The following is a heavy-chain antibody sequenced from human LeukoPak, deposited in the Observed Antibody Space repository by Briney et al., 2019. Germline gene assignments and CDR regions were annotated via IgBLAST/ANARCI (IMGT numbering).Heavy chain of an antibody. CDR2: ISAYNGNT. D-gene: IGHD5-24*01. CDR3: ARRDGYNSLDY. V-gene: IGHV1-18*01. J-gene: IGHJ4*02. CDR1: GYTFTSYG. Sequence: GASVKVSCKASGYTFTSYGISWVRQAPGQGLEWMGWISAYNGNTNYAQNFQGRVTMTRDTSISTAYMELSRPRSDDTAVYYCARRDGYNSLDYWGQGTLVTVSS.